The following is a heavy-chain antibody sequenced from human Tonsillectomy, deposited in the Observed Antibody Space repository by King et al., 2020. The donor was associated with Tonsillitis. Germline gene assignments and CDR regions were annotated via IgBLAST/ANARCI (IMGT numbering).Heavy chain of an antibody. D-gene: IGHD3-3*01. J-gene: IGHJ4*02. CDR1: GGSISTYY. V-gene: IGHV4-59*01. Sequence: QLQESGPGLVKPSETLSLTCTVSGGSISTYYWSWIRQPPGKGLEWIGYISYNGNTNYSPSLKSRVTISVDTSKNQFSLKLSSVTAADTAVYYCARVVYDDFCSGFDYWGQGSLVTVSS. CDR3: ARVVYDDFCSGFDY. CDR2: ISYNGNT.